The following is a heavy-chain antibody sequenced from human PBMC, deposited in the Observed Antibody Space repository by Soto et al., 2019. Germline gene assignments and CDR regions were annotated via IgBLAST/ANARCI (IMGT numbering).Heavy chain of an antibody. J-gene: IGHJ3*02. D-gene: IGHD3-9*01. CDR1: GYTFTGHV. Sequence: GASVKVSCKASGYTFTGHVIHWGRQAPGQRREWMGWINAGNGNTKYSQKFQGRVTITRDTSASTAYMELSSLRSEDTAVYYCARVTYYDILTGYYRGAFDIWGQGTMVTVSS. V-gene: IGHV1-3*01. CDR2: INAGNGNT. CDR3: ARVTYYDILTGYYRGAFDI.